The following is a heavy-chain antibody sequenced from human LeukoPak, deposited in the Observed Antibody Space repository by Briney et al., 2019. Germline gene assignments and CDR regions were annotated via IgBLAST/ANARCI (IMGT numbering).Heavy chain of an antibody. V-gene: IGHV1-18*01. Sequence: ASVKVSCKASGYTFTSYGISWVRQAPGQGLEWMGWISAYNGNTNYAQKLQGRVTMTTDTSTSTAHMELRSLRSDDTAVYYCARDPLDLAWFDPWGQGTLVTVSS. J-gene: IGHJ5*02. CDR2: ISAYNGNT. D-gene: IGHD5/OR15-5a*01. CDR1: GYTFTSYG. CDR3: ARDPLDLAWFDP.